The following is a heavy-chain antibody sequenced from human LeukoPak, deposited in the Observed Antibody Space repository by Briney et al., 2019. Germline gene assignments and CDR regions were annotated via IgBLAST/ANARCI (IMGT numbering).Heavy chain of an antibody. CDR1: GGSFSGYY. V-gene: IGHV4-34*01. CDR3: ARAQPGEVVTATFDD. Sequence: SETLSLTCAVYGGSFSGYYWSWIRQPPGKGLEWIGEINHSGSTNYNPSLKSRVTISVDTSKNQFSLKLSSVTAADTAVYYCARAQPGEVVTATFDDWGQGTLVTVSS. J-gene: IGHJ4*02. D-gene: IGHD2-21*02. CDR2: INHSGST.